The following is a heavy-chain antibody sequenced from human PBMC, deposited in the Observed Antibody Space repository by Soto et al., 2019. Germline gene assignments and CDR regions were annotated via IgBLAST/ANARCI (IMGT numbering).Heavy chain of an antibody. V-gene: IGHV1-69*06. J-gene: IGHJ4*02. CDR3: VSEAACGGDCYAFDS. D-gene: IGHD2-21*02. CDR1: GGTFSSNT. CDR2: IIPLFVTA. Sequence: QVQLVQSGAEVKKPGSSVKISCRASGGTFSSNTINWVRQAAGQGLEWMGGIIPLFVTANYAEKFQGRITITADKSTKTEYMELRSLRSDDTAVYYCVSEAACGGDCYAFDSWGQGTLVTVSS.